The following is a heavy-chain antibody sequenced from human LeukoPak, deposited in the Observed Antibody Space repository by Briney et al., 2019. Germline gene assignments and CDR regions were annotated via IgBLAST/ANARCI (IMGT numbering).Heavy chain of an antibody. Sequence: SETLSLTCTVSGGSISSGDYYWSWIRQPPGKGLEWIGYIYYSGSTYYNPSLKSRVTISVDTSKNQFSLKLSSVTAADTAVYYCARVPPYYYDSSGYYYGWYFDLWGRGTLVTVSS. CDR1: GGSISSGDYY. CDR2: IYYSGST. J-gene: IGHJ2*01. CDR3: ARVPPYYYDSSGYYYGWYFDL. D-gene: IGHD3-22*01. V-gene: IGHV4-30-4*01.